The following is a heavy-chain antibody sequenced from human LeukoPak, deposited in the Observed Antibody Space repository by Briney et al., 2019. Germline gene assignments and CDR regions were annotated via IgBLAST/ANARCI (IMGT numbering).Heavy chain of an antibody. CDR2: ISPSGGST. V-gene: IGHV3-23*01. J-gene: IGHJ4*02. CDR3: AKRFQAVAGTDY. Sequence: GGSLRLSCAASGFTFSSYAMSWVRQAPGEGLEWVSAISPSGGSTYYADSVKGRFTISRDNSKNTLYLQMNSLRAEDTAVYYCAKRFQAVAGTDYWSQGTLVTVSS. D-gene: IGHD6-19*01. CDR1: GFTFSSYA.